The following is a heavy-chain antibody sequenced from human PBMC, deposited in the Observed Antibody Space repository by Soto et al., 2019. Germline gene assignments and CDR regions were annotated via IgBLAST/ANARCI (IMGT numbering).Heavy chain of an antibody. J-gene: IGHJ6*02. CDR1: FTSYD. Sequence: QVQLVQSGAEVKKPGASVKVSCTFTSYDINWVRLAAGQGLEWMAWMNPNSGDTRYAQKFQGRVTMTRDTSKFTAYMELSNLRSEDTAVYYCARGPGSSDWRFSYYYMDVWDQGTTVTVSS. D-gene: IGHD6-19*01. CDR2: MNPNSGDT. CDR3: ARGPGSSDWRFSYYYMDV. V-gene: IGHV1-8*01.